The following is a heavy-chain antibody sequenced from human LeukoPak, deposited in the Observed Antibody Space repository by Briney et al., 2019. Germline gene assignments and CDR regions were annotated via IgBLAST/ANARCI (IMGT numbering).Heavy chain of an antibody. V-gene: IGHV4-34*01. J-gene: IGHJ5*02. CDR3: ARANVVVVAAKPNWFDP. CDR1: GGSFSGYY. D-gene: IGHD2-15*01. CDR2: INHSGST. Sequence: SETLSLTCAVYGGSFSGYYWSWIRQPPGKGLEWIGEINHSGSTNYNPSLKSRVTISVDTSKNQLSLKLSSVTAADTAVYYCARANVVVVAAKPNWFDPWGQGTLVTVSS.